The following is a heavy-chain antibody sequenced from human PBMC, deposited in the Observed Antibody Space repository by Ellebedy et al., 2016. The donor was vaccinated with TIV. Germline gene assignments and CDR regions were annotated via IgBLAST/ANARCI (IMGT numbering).Heavy chain of an antibody. CDR1: GFTFNTYS. CDR3: ARDSEGWPDGFDL. Sequence: GGSLRLSCAASGFTFNTYSMNWVRQAPGKGLEWVSSISSSGYYIQHGDSVKGRFTISRDNANNSLYLQMNSLRAEDTAVYFCARDSEGWPDGFDLWGQGTMVAVSS. CDR2: ISSSGYYI. J-gene: IGHJ3*01. D-gene: IGHD2-15*01. V-gene: IGHV3-21*01.